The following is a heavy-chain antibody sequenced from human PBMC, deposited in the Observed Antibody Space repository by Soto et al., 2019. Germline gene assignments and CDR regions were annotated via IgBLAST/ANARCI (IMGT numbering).Heavy chain of an antibody. J-gene: IGHJ6*02. CDR1: GDGFTSNG. CDR3: AIGCQIATAYDYYYYGRHV. V-gene: IGHV1-18*01. Sequence: VNGRWNACGDGFTSNGSSSARHSPGQGLEWMGWISAYNGNTNYAQKLQGRVTMTTDTSTSTAYMELRSLRSDDTAVYYCAIGCQIATAYDYYYYGRHVWGPATTITVS. CDR2: ISAYNGNT. D-gene: IGHD6-13*01.